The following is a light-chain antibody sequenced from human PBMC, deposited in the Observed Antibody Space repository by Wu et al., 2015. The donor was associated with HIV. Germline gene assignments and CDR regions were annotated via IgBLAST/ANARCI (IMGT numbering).Light chain of an antibody. CDR3: QQANNFPRA. J-gene: IGKJ3*01. CDR2: AAS. V-gene: IGKV1-12*01. CDR1: LGFSSW. Sequence: DIQVTQSPSSVSASVGDRVTITCRASLGFSSWLAWFQQKPGKAPKLLIYAASTLQTGVPSRFSGSGSGTNFTLTISSLRPEDFATYYCQQANNFPRAFGPGTKVDIK.